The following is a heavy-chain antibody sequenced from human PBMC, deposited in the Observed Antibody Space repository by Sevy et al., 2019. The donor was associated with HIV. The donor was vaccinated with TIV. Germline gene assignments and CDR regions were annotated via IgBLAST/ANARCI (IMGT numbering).Heavy chain of an antibody. CDR2: IKQDGSKK. CDR1: GFTFSDYW. CDR3: ARLKLHYDPYYFDL. Sequence: GGSLRLSCAASGFTFSDYWMSWVRQAPEKGLEWVANIKQDGSKKNYVDSVKGRIIMSRDNAKNSLYLEMNSLRAEDTAVYYCARLKLHYDPYYFDLWGQGTLVTVSS. D-gene: IGHD3-16*01. J-gene: IGHJ4*02. V-gene: IGHV3-7*01.